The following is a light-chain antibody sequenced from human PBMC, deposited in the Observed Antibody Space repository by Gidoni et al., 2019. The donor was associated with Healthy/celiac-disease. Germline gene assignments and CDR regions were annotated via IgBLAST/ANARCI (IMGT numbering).Light chain of an antibody. V-gene: IGKV1-8*01. CDR3: QQYYSYQYT. CDR2: AAS. J-gene: IGKJ2*01. Sequence: ASTGDRVTITCRASQGISSYLAWYQQKPGKAPKLLIYAASTLQSGVPSRFSGSGSGTDFTLTISCLQSEDFATYYCQQYYSYQYTFGQGTKLEIK. CDR1: QGISSY.